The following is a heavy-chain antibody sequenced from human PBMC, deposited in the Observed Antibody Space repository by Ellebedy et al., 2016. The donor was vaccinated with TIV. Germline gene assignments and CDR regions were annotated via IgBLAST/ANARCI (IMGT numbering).Heavy chain of an antibody. CDR1: GFTFSSYA. Sequence: GGSLRLXCAASGFTFSSYAMSWVRQAPGKGLEWVSAISGSGGSTYYADSVKGRFTISRDNSKNTLYLQMNSLRAEDTAVYYCATLWGSIVLVPAPKYGMDVWGQGTTVTVSS. CDR3: ATLWGSIVLVPAPKYGMDV. V-gene: IGHV3-23*01. D-gene: IGHD2-2*01. J-gene: IGHJ6*02. CDR2: ISGSGGST.